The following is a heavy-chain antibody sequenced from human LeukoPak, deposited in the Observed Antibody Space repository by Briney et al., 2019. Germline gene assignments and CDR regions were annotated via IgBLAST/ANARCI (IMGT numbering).Heavy chain of an antibody. CDR2: INHSGST. D-gene: IGHD2-15*01. Sequence: SETLSLICAVYGGSFSGYYWSWIRQPPGKGLEWIGEINHSGSTNYNPSLKSRVTISVDTSKNQFSLKLSSVTAADTAVYYCARGVLVVVAAYYFDYWGQGTLVTVSS. CDR3: ARGVLVVVAAYYFDY. V-gene: IGHV4-34*01. CDR1: GGSFSGYY. J-gene: IGHJ4*02.